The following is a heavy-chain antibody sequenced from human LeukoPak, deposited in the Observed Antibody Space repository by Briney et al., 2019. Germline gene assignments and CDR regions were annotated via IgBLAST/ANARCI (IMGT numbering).Heavy chain of an antibody. Sequence: GASVKVSCKASGYTFTSYGISWVRQAPGQGLEWMGWISAYNGNTNYAQKLQGRVTMTTDTSTSTAYMELRSLRSDDTAVYYCARGNTYYDFWSGYYTFDYWGPGTLVTVSS. CDR2: ISAYNGNT. J-gene: IGHJ4*02. D-gene: IGHD3-3*01. CDR3: ARGNTYYDFWSGYYTFDY. V-gene: IGHV1-18*01. CDR1: GYTFTSYG.